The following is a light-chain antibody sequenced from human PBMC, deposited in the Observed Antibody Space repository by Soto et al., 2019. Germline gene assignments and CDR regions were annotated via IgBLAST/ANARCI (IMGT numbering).Light chain of an antibody. CDR3: PHYDNSPPFP. J-gene: IGKJ3*01. Sequence: EIVLTQSPGTLSLSPGERAILSCRASQSINNRYLAWYQQMPGRAPRLLIHGASSRAAGIPDRFSGSGSGTDFTVTINRLEPEDFAVYYCPHYDNSPPFPFGPGTTADI. CDR2: GAS. V-gene: IGKV3-20*01. CDR1: QSINNRY.